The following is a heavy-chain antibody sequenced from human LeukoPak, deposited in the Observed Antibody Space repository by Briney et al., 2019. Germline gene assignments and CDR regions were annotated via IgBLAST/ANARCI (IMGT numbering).Heavy chain of an antibody. CDR3: ARVTAVAEDY. CDR1: GGSISSNNW. V-gene: IGHV4-4*02. Sequence: ETLSLTCAVSGGSISSNNWWSWVRQPPGKGLEWIGYIYYSGSTNYNPSLKSRVTISVDTSKNQFSLKLSSVTAADTAVYYCARVTAVAEDYWGQGTLVTVSS. CDR2: IYYSGST. J-gene: IGHJ4*02. D-gene: IGHD6-19*01.